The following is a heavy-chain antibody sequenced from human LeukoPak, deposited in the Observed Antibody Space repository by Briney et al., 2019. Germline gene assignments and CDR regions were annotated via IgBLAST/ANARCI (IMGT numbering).Heavy chain of an antibody. CDR2: INPNSGGT. CDR1: GYTFTGYY. V-gene: IGHV1-2*06. J-gene: IGHJ4*02. Sequence: SVKVSCKASGYTFTGYYMHWVRQAPGPGLKWMGRINPNSGGTNYAQKIQGRVTTTRDTSISTAYMELSRLRSDDTAVYYCARDLSSSITMVVVVNYQDSFDYWGQGTLVTVSS. D-gene: IGHD3-22*01. CDR3: ARDLSSSITMVVVVNYQDSFDY.